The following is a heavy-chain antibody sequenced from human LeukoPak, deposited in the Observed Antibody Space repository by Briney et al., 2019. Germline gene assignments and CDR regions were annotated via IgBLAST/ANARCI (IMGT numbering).Heavy chain of an antibody. J-gene: IGHJ4*02. CDR3: ARDLLNPVPTAIDY. CDR2: INWNGGST. V-gene: IGHV3-20*04. CDR1: GFTFDDYG. Sequence: PGGSLRLSCAASGFTFDDYGMSWVRQAPGKGLEWVSGINWNGGSTGYADSVKGRFTISRDNAKNSLYLQMNSLRAEDTAVYYCARDLLNPVPTAIDYWGQGTLVTVSS. D-gene: IGHD2-2*01.